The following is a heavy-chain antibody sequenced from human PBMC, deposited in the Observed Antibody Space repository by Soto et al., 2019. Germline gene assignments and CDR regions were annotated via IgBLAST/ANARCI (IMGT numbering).Heavy chain of an antibody. V-gene: IGHV3-23*01. CDR3: AKDDTVWSLDS. Sequence: EVQLLESGGGLVQPGGSLRLSCAASGFTFNNYFMRWVRQPPGKGLEGVAGMSASGTTYYADSVKGRFIISRDNSKNTVYLQMTSLRAEDTAIYYCAKDDTVWSLDSWGQGTLVTVSS. J-gene: IGHJ4*02. CDR1: GFTFNNYF. CDR2: MSASGTT. D-gene: IGHD2-21*01.